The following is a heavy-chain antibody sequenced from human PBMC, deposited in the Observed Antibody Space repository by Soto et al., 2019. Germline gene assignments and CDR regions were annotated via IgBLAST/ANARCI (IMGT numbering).Heavy chain of an antibody. V-gene: IGHV3-48*01. Sequence: EVQLVESGGGLVQPGGSLRLSCAASGFTLSSYSMNWVRQAPGKGLEWVSYIGTRSRTIYADSVKGRFTISRDNAKNSLSLQMNSLRAEDTAVYYCARDHFYAFDYWGQGTLVTVSS. CDR3: ARDHFYAFDY. CDR2: IGTRSRTI. CDR1: GFTLSSYS. D-gene: IGHD3-10*01. J-gene: IGHJ4*02.